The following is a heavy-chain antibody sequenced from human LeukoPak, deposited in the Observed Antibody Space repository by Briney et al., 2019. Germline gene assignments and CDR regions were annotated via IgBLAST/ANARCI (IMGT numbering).Heavy chain of an antibody. V-gene: IGHV1-69*13. CDR1: GGTFSSYA. Sequence: SVKVSCKASGGTFSSYAISWVRQAPGQGLEWMGGIIPIFGTANYAQKFQGRVTITADESTSIAYMELSSLRSEDTAVYYCARDSTTVVTPGWFDPWGQGTLVTVSS. J-gene: IGHJ5*02. CDR2: IIPIFGTA. CDR3: ARDSTTVVTPGWFDP. D-gene: IGHD4-23*01.